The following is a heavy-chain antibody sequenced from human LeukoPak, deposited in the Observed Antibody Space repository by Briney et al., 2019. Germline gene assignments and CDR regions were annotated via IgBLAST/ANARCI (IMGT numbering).Heavy chain of an antibody. Sequence: SETLSLTCTVSGGSISSYYWSRIRQPAGKGLEWIGRFYTTERTNYNPSLKSRVTMSVDTSKNQFSLNLSSVTAADTAVYYCARGWNPFDYWGQGTQVTVSS. CDR2: FYTTERT. CDR3: ARGWNPFDY. D-gene: IGHD1-1*01. CDR1: GGSISSYY. V-gene: IGHV4-4*07. J-gene: IGHJ4*02.